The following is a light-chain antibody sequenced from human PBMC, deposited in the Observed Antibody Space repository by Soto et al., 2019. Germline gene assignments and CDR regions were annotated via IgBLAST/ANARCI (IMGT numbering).Light chain of an antibody. Sequence: IQVTHKPTTLSGSVGDRVTITCRASQTISSWLAWYQQKPGKAPKLLIYKASTLKSGVPSRFSGSGSGTEFTLTISSLQPDDFATYYCQHYNSYSEAFGQVSKVDVK. V-gene: IGKV1-5*03. CDR1: QTISSW. J-gene: IGKJ1*01. CDR2: KAS. CDR3: QHYNSYSEA.